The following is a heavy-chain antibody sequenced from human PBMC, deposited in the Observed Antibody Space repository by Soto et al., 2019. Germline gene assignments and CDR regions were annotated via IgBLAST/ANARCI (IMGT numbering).Heavy chain of an antibody. J-gene: IGHJ5*02. D-gene: IGHD3-10*01. CDR3: ARVISLVRRVTDNWFDP. CDR2: IIPMYGPA. V-gene: IGHV1-69*01. CDR1: GGTFSSYA. Sequence: QVPLVQSGAEVKKPGSSVTVSCKASGGTFSSYAIHWVRQAPGQGLEWMGGIIPMYGPAKHAQRLQGRVTITADESTNTVYMELSGLKSQDTAVEYCARVISLVRRVTDNWFDPWGHGTLVTVSS.